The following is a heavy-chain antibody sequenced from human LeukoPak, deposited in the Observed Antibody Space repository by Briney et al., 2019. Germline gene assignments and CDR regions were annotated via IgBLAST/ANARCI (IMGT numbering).Heavy chain of an antibody. D-gene: IGHD3-3*01. V-gene: IGHV3-21*01. Sequence: PGGSLRLSCAASGFTFSSYSMNWVRQAPGKGLEWVSSISSSSSYIYYADSVKGRFTISRDNAKNSLYLQMNSLRAEDTAAYYCARERGYDFWSGYPLVAYYYYYYMDVWGKGTTVTVSS. CDR3: ARERGYDFWSGYPLVAYYYYYYMDV. CDR2: ISSSSSYI. J-gene: IGHJ6*03. CDR1: GFTFSSYS.